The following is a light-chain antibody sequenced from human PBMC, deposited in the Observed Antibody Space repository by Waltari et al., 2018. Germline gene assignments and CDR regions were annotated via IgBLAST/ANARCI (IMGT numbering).Light chain of an antibody. V-gene: IGLV2-23*01. CDR1: NSDVGPYNL. CDR3: CSYAGSSTYVL. Sequence: QSALTQPASVSGSLGQPIPISCPGSNSDVGPYNLVSWYQQHPGKAPKLMIYEGSKRPSGVSNRFSGSQSGNTASLTISGLQAEDDGDYYCCSYAGSSTYVLFGGGTKLTVL. CDR2: EGS. J-gene: IGLJ2*01.